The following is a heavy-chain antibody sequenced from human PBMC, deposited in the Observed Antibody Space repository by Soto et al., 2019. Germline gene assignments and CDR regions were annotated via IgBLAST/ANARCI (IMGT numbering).Heavy chain of an antibody. CDR2: IYYSGST. CDR3: ARCPFGYGPDYSGYDYGAFDI. D-gene: IGHD5-12*01. V-gene: IGHV4-31*03. Sequence: SETLSLTCTVSGGSISSGGHYWSWIRQHPGKGLEWIGYIYYSGSTYYNPSLKSRVTISVDTSKNQFSLKLSSVTAADTAVYYCARCPFGYGPDYSGYDYGAFDIWGQGTMVTVSS. CDR1: GGSISSGGHY. J-gene: IGHJ3*02.